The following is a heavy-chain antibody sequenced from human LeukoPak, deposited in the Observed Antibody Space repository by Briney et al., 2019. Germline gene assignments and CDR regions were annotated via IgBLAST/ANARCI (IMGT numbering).Heavy chain of an antibody. CDR2: INPSGGST. CDR1: GYTFTSYY. J-gene: IGHJ1*01. Sequence: AASVKVSCKASGYTFTSYYMHWVRQAPGQGLEWMGIINPSGGSTSYAQKFQGRVTMTRDMSTSTVYMELSSLRSEDTAVYYCARGDAVVGATFCFWDWGQGTLVTVSS. CDR3: ARGDAVVGATFCFWD. D-gene: IGHD1-26*01. V-gene: IGHV1-46*01.